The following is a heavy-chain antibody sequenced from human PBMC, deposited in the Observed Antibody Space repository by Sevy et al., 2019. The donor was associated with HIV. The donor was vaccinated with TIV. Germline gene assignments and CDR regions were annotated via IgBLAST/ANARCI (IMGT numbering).Heavy chain of an antibody. CDR3: ARDSTTRPRVLDY. V-gene: IGHV4-59*01. D-gene: IGHD1-1*01. CDR1: GGSISSYF. Sequence: SETLSLTCSGSGGSISSYFWTWVRQSPGKGLEWIGNIYFTGNTDYSPSLKNRVTLSLDTSKSQFSLTLKSVTAADTAIYFCARDSTTRPRVLDYWGQGTLVTVSS. J-gene: IGHJ4*02. CDR2: IYFTGNT.